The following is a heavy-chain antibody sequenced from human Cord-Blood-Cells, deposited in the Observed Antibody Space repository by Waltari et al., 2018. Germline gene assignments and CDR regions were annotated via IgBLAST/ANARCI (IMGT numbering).Heavy chain of an antibody. J-gene: IGHJ4*02. CDR1: GFTFSSYS. D-gene: IGHD2-2*01. CDR3: ARDRVGYCSSTSCYEGDSYFDY. Sequence: EVQLVESGGGLVQPGGCLRLSCAASGFTFSSYSINWVRQAPGKGLEWVSYISSSSSTIYYADSVKGRFTISRDNAKNSLYLQMNSLRDEDTAVYYCARDRVGYCSSTSCYEGDSYFDYWGQGTLVTVSS. CDR2: ISSSSSTI. V-gene: IGHV3-48*02.